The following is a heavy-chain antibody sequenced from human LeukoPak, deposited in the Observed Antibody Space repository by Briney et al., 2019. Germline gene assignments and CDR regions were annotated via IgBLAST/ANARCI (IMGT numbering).Heavy chain of an antibody. CDR2: IKQDGSEK. CDR3: ARPGYSSGWYGFDY. J-gene: IGHJ4*02. CDR1: GFTFSSYR. V-gene: IGHV3-7*01. Sequence: PGGSLRLSCAASGFTFSSYRMSWVRQAPGKGLEWVANIKQDGSEKYYVDSVKGRFTISRDNAKNSLYLQMNSLRAEDTAVYYCARPGYSSGWYGFDYWGQGTLVTVSS. D-gene: IGHD6-19*01.